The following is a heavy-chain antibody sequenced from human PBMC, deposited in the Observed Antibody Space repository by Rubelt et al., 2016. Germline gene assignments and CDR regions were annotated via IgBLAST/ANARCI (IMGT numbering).Heavy chain of an antibody. Sequence: VQLQESGPGLVKPSETLSLTCTVSGGSISSYYWSWIRQPPGKGLEWIGYIYYSGSANYNPSLKSRVTISVDTSKNQFSLKLSSVTAADTAVYYCANGDSEEWYFDVWGRGTLVTVSS. CDR3: ANGDSEEWYFDV. V-gene: IGHV4-59*08. D-gene: IGHD4-17*01. CDR2: IYYSGSA. CDR1: GGSISSYY. J-gene: IGHJ2*01.